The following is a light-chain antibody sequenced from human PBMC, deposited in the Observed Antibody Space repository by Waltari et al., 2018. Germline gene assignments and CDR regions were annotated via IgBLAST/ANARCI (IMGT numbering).Light chain of an antibody. Sequence: EIVLTQSPGTLSLSLGERATLSCRASQSVSRALTWYQQKPGQAPRLLIYGASTRAPGSPDRFSGRGSGTDFSLTISRLEPDDFAVYYCQHYLRLPVTFGQGTTVEI. CDR3: QHYLRLPVT. CDR1: QSVSRA. CDR2: GAS. V-gene: IGKV3-20*01. J-gene: IGKJ1*01.